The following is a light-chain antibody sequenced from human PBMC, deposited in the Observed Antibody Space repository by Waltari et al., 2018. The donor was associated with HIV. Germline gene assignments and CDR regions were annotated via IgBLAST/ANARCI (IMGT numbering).Light chain of an antibody. J-gene: IGKJ3*01. Sequence: EAVMTQSPATLSVSPGERATLSCKASQSVAFNLAWYQQKPGQAPRFLIYDTSTRATGVPARFSGSGSGTEFTLTISNLQSEDFAIYYCHEYNRWPVTFGPGTKVEIK. CDR1: QSVAFN. CDR3: HEYNRWPVT. V-gene: IGKV3-15*01. CDR2: DTS.